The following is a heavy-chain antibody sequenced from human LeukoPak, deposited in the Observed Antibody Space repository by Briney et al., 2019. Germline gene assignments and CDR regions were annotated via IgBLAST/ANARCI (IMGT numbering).Heavy chain of an antibody. J-gene: IGHJ4*02. CDR2: IYSGGST. V-gene: IGHV3-53*01. Sequence: GGSLRLSCVASGFTVSSNYMSWVRQAPGKGLEWVSVIYSGGSTYYADSVKGRFTIFRDNSKNTLYLQMNSLRAEDTAVYYCARSGSGSYLFDYWGQGTLVTVSS. CDR1: GFTVSSNY. D-gene: IGHD1-26*01. CDR3: ARSGSGSYLFDY.